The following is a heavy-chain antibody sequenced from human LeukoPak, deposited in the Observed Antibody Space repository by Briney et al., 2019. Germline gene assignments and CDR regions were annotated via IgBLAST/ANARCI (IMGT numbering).Heavy chain of an antibody. D-gene: IGHD1-26*01. J-gene: IGHJ6*02. CDR1: GYTFTGYY. CDR2: INPNSGGT. CDR3: ATKIVGATTSDYYGMDV. V-gene: IGHV1-2*06. Sequence: ASVTVSCKASGYTFTGYYMHWVRQAPGQGLEWMGRINPNSGGTNYAQKFQGRVTMTRDTSISTAYMELCRLRSDDTAVYYCATKIVGATTSDYYGMDVWGQGTTVTVSS.